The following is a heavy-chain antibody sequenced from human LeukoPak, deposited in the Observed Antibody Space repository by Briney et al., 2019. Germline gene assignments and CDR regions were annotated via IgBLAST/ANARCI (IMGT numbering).Heavy chain of an antibody. D-gene: IGHD2-2*01. Sequence: ASVKVSCKASGYTFTGYYMHWVRQAPGQGLEWMGRINPNTGGTNYAQKFQGRVTITRDTSISTAYMELNRLRSDDTAVYYCAREYCSSTSCQFYYFDYWGQGTLVIVSS. V-gene: IGHV1-2*06. CDR1: GYTFTGYY. J-gene: IGHJ4*02. CDR2: INPNTGGT. CDR3: AREYCSSTSCQFYYFDY.